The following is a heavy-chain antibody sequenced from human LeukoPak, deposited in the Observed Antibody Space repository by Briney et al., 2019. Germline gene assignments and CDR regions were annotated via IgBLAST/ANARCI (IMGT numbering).Heavy chain of an antibody. D-gene: IGHD3-22*01. CDR3: ARTPTMIVVGLDY. V-gene: IGHV4-59*01. CDR1: GGSISSYY. J-gene: IGHJ4*02. Sequence: SETLSLTCTVSGGSISSYYWSWIRQPPGKGLEWIGYIYYSGSTNYNPSLKSRVTISVDTSKNQFSLKLSSVTAADTAVYYCARTPTMIVVGLDYWGQGTLVTVSS. CDR2: IYYSGST.